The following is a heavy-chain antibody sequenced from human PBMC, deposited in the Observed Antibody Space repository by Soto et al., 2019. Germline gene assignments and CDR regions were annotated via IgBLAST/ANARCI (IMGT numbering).Heavy chain of an antibody. CDR3: ASTPSAAGMKSYYYYMDV. CDR1: GFTFSSYW. Sequence: LRLSCAASGFTFSSYWMSWVRQAPGKGLEWVANIKQDGSEEYYVDSVKGQFTISRDNAKNSLYLQMNSLRAEDTAVYYCASTPSAAGMKSYYYYMDVWGKGTTVTVSS. V-gene: IGHV3-7*01. D-gene: IGHD6-13*01. J-gene: IGHJ6*03. CDR2: IKQDGSEE.